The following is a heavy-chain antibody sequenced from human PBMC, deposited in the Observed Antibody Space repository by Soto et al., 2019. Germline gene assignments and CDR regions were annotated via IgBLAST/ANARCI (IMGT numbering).Heavy chain of an antibody. CDR2: INHSGTT. V-gene: IGHV4-4*02. D-gene: IGHD5-18*01. CDR3: ARAGIYSYGPLGY. Sequence: SESLWRTCAVSGGCISSSNWWSWVRQPPGKGLRCIGEINHSGTTNHDPSLKSRVTISVDTSKTPFSLKLSSVTAADTAVYYCARAGIYSYGPLGYWGQGTLV. CDR1: GGCISSSNW. J-gene: IGHJ4*02.